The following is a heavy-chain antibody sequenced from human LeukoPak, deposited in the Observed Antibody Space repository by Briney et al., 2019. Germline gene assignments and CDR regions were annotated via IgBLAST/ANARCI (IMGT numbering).Heavy chain of an antibody. CDR2: INHSGST. D-gene: IGHD2-2*01. J-gene: IGHJ3*02. CDR1: GGSFSGYY. Sequence: SETLSLTCAVYGGSFSGYYWSWIRQPLGKGLEWIGEINHSGSTNYNPSLKSRVTISVDTSKNQFSLKLSSVTAADTAVYYCARGRCSSTSCYARARHDAFDIWGQGTMVTVSS. V-gene: IGHV4-34*01. CDR3: ARGRCSSTSCYARARHDAFDI.